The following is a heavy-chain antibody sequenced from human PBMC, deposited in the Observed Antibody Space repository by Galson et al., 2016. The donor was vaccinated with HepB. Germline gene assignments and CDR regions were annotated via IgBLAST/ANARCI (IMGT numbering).Heavy chain of an antibody. D-gene: IGHD3-16*01. CDR2: IGPSGRRT. J-gene: IGHJ4*02. CDR1: GFTFRSYP. Sequence: SLRLSCAVSGFTFRSYPMSWVRQTPGEGLEWVSAIGPSGRRTFYRDSVKGRFTIFRDDSKRTLYLQMHSLRAEDTAQYYCAKELPYNDDSGWGYFDYWGQGTLVTVSS. V-gene: IGHV3-23*01. CDR3: AKELPYNDDSGWGYFDY.